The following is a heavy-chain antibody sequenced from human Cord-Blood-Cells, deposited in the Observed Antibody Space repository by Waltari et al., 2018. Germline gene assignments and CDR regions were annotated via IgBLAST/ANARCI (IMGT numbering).Heavy chain of an antibody. CDR3: ARELGIWYFDL. Sequence: HVQLPQSGPGLVKPSQTLSLTCAIPGDSVPSNSAAWNWLRQSPSRGLEWLGRTYYRSKWYNDYAVSVKSRITINPDTSKNQFSLQLNSVTPEDTAVYYCARELGIWYFDLWGRGTLVTVSS. V-gene: IGHV6-1*01. CDR1: GDSVPSNSAA. CDR2: TYYRSKWYN. J-gene: IGHJ2*01. D-gene: IGHD7-27*01.